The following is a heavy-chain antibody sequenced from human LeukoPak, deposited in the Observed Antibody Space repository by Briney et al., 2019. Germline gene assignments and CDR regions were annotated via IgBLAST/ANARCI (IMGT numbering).Heavy chain of an antibody. D-gene: IGHD5-12*01. Sequence: ASVKVSCKASGYTITGYYMHWVRQAPGQGLEWMGIINPSGGSTSYAQKFQGRVTMTRDTSTSTVYMELSSLRSEDTAVYYCARVLAYPTSRGFYYFGMDVWGQGTTVTVSS. CDR1: GYTITGYY. CDR3: ARVLAYPTSRGFYYFGMDV. J-gene: IGHJ6*02. V-gene: IGHV1-46*01. CDR2: INPSGGST.